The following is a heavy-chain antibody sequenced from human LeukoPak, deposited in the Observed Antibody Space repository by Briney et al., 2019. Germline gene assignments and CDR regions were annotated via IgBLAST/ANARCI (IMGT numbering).Heavy chain of an antibody. CDR1: GGSISSYY. J-gene: IGHJ4*02. Sequence: SETLSLTCTVSGGSISSYYWSWIRQTPGKGLEWIGDIYYSGSTNYNPSLKSRVTISVDTSKNQFSLRLSSVTAADTALYYCARHAAFADYQSHLTHFDYWGQGTLVTVSS. V-gene: IGHV4-59*08. CDR2: IYYSGST. D-gene: IGHD4/OR15-4a*01. CDR3: ARHAAFADYQSHLTHFDY.